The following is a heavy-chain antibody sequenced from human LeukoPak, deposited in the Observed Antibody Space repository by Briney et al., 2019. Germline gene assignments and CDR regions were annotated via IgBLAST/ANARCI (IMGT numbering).Heavy chain of an antibody. CDR2: ISRDTSII. J-gene: IGHJ4*02. CDR3: AKVRHLRGNSNAWNDF. Sequence: GRSLRLSCAASGFTFTNHDMNWVRQAQGKGLEWISYISRDTSIIYYADSVKGRFTISRDNGKNSLYLHMNSLRDEDTAVYYCAKVRHLRGNSNAWNDFWGQGTHVTVSS. V-gene: IGHV3-48*02. D-gene: IGHD3-16*01. CDR1: GFTFTNHD.